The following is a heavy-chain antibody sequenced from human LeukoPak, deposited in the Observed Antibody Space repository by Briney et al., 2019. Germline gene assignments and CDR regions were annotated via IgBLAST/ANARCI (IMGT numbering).Heavy chain of an antibody. J-gene: IGHJ4*02. CDR2: ISYDGSTK. V-gene: IGHV3-30*18. Sequence: QSGGSLRLSCAASGFTFSSYWMRGVRQAPGKGLEGVAIISYDGSTKYYADSVKGRFTISRDNSKNTLYLQMNSLRPEDTAVYYCAKEFDTSGYYPYYFDYWGQGTLVTVSS. CDR3: AKEFDTSGYYPYYFDY. D-gene: IGHD3-22*01. CDR1: GFTFSSYW.